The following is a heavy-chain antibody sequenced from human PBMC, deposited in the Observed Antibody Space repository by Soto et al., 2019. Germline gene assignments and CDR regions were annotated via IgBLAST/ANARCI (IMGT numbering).Heavy chain of an antibody. CDR2: IIPIFGTA. Sequence: QVQLVQSGAEVKKPGSSVKVSCKASGGTFSSYAISWVRQAPGQGLEWMGGIIPIFGTANYAQEFQGRGAITAHESTSTADMELSSLRSEDTAVYYCSSRIYFDSSGYFVYWGQGTLVTVSS. CDR3: SSRIYFDSSGYFVY. J-gene: IGHJ4*02. D-gene: IGHD3-22*01. V-gene: IGHV1-69*01. CDR1: GGTFSSYA.